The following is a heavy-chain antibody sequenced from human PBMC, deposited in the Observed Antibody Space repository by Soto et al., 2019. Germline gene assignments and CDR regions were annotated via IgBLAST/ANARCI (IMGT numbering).Heavy chain of an antibody. CDR1: GFTFSSYA. CDR3: ARSDYVDYYYGMDV. D-gene: IGHD4-17*01. Sequence: GGSLRLSCAASGFTFSSYAMHWVRQAPGKGLEWVAVISYDGSNKYYADSVKGRFTISRDNSKNTLYLQMNSLRAEDTAVYYCARSDYVDYYYGMDVWGQGTTVTVSS. V-gene: IGHV3-30-3*01. CDR2: ISYDGSNK. J-gene: IGHJ6*02.